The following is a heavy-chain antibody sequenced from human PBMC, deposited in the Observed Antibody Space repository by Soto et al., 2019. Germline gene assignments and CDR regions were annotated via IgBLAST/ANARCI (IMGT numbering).Heavy chain of an antibody. CDR2: IYSGGST. J-gene: IGHJ6*02. V-gene: IGHV3-53*01. CDR1: GFTVSSNY. Sequence: PGGSLRLSCAASGFTVSSNYMSWVRQAPGKGLEWVSVIYSGGSTYYADSVKGRFTISRDNSKNTLYLQMNSLRAEDMAVYYCARGAGYYYYGMDVWGQGTTVTVSS. CDR3: ARGAGYYYYGMDV.